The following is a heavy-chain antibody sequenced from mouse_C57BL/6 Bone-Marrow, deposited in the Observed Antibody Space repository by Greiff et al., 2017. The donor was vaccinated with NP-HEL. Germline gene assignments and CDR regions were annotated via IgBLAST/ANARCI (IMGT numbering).Heavy chain of an antibody. CDR1: GYTFTSYW. D-gene: IGHD1-1*01. V-gene: IGHV1-55*01. CDR3: ASYYGSSLSFDY. J-gene: IGHJ2*01. Sequence: QVQLQQPGAELVKPGAPVKMSCKASGYTFTSYWITWVKQRPGQGLEWIGDIFPGSGSTNYNEKFKSKATLPVDTSSSTAYMQLSSLTSEDSAVYYCASYYGSSLSFDYWGQGTTLTVSS. CDR2: IFPGSGST.